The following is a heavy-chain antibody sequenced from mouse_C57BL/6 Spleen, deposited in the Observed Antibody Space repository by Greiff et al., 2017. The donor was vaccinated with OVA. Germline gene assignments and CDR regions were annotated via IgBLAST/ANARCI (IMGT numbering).Heavy chain of an antibody. D-gene: IGHD1-1*01. CDR3: TTGGSIYSSWFAY. CDR1: GFNIKDDY. CDR2: IDPENGDT. J-gene: IGHJ3*01. V-gene: IGHV14-4*01. Sequence: EVQLQQSGAELVRPGASVKLSCTASGFNIKDDYMHWVKQRPEQGLEWIGWIDPENGDTEYASKVKGKATITADTSSNTAYLQLSVLTSEDSAVYYCTTGGSIYSSWFAYWGQGPLVTVSA.